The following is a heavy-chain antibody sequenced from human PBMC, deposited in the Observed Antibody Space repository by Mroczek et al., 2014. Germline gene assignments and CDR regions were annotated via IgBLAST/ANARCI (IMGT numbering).Heavy chain of an antibody. D-gene: IGHD4-11*01. J-gene: IGHJ5*02. Sequence: QVQLQESGPGLVKPSETLSLTCTVSGGSISSSSYYWGWIRQPPGKGLEWIGSIYYSGSTYYNPSLKSRVTISVDTSKNQFSLKLSSVTAADTAVYYCARHHRDDYSCWFDPWGQGTLVTVSS. V-gene: IGHV4-39*01. CDR3: ARHHRDDYSCWFDP. CDR1: GGSISSSSYY. CDR2: IYYSGST.